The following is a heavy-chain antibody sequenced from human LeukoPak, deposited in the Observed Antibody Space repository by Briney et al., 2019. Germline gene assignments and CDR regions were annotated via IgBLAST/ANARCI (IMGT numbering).Heavy chain of an antibody. CDR2: ISHSGSTI. CDR3: ATYGSGSGTFFDS. Sequence: KPGGSLRLSCAGSGYMFSDYYMSWIRQAPEKGLEWLSYISHSGSTIYYADSVKGRFTVSRDNAKSSLYLQMNNLRAEDTALYYCATYGSGSGTFFDSRGQGTLVTVSS. CDR1: GYMFSDYY. J-gene: IGHJ4*01. D-gene: IGHD3-10*01. V-gene: IGHV3-11*04.